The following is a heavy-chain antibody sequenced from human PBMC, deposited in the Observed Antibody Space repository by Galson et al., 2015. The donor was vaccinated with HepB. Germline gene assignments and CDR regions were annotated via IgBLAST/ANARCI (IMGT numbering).Heavy chain of an antibody. J-gene: IGHJ3*01. D-gene: IGHD3-16*01. CDR3: TRVGLGRPFDA. CDR1: GYKLYSYS. Sequence: SVKVSCKVSGYKLYSYSMHWMRQVPGQSLETVGWINAGNKSPQYVQRFQDRVVISRDISANILYMEISGLRTDDTAVYYCTRVGLGRPFDAWGQGTRLAVSS. V-gene: IGHV1-3*01. CDR2: INAGNKSP.